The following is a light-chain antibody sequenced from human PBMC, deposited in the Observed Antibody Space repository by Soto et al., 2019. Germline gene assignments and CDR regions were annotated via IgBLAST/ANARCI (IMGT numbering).Light chain of an antibody. CDR1: QSIGTY. V-gene: IGKV1-8*01. J-gene: IGKJ4*01. CDR2: AAS. Sequence: AIRMTQSPSSFSASTGDRVTITCRASQSIGTYLAWYQHIPGRAPKLLIFAASTLQRGVPSRFSGSGSGTDFTLTISCLQSEDFAPYYCQQYYIYPPTFGGGTKVEIK. CDR3: QQYYIYPPT.